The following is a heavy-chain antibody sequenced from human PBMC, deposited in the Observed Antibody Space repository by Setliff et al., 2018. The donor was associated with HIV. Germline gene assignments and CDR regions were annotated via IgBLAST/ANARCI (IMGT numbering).Heavy chain of an antibody. D-gene: IGHD3-3*01. CDR2: ISGSGDIT. V-gene: IGHV3-23*01. CDR1: GFSFRSYA. CDR3: ARDISWRVRTYVDH. J-gene: IGHJ4*02. Sequence: PGGSLRLSCAASGFSFRSYAVSWVRQAPGKGLEWVSVISGSGDITYYRESVKGRFTVSRDNSKNSLYLQMSSLSAGDTAIYYCARDISWRVRTYVDHWGQGTLVTVSS.